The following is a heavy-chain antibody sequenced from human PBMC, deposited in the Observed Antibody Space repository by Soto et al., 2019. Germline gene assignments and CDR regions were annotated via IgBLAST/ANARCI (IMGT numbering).Heavy chain of an antibody. CDR2: VNAGNGNT. V-gene: IGHV1-3*01. J-gene: IGHJ5*02. Sequence: QVQLVQSAADVKKPGASVRVSCEANGFTFRSYAVHWLRQAPGQRFEWMGWVNAGNGNTKYSQKFQGRLSLTRDTSASASYMELHSLTAGDTSVYYCALGLAALLGWFEAWGQGTLISVSS. D-gene: IGHD3-9*01. CDR1: GFTFRSYA. CDR3: ALGLAALLGWFEA.